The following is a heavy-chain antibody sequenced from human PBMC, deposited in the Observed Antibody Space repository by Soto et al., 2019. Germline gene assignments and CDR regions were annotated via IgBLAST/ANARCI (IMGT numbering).Heavy chain of an antibody. V-gene: IGHV3-33*01. Sequence: PGGSLRLSCAASGFTFSSYGMHWVRQAPGKGLEWVAVIWYDGSNKYYADSVKGRFTISRDNSKNTLYLQMNSLRAEDTAVYYCASSGYCSITSCYADYYYYMDVWGKGTTVTVSS. CDR3: ASSGYCSITSCYADYYYYMDV. J-gene: IGHJ6*03. D-gene: IGHD2-2*03. CDR2: IWYDGSNK. CDR1: GFTFSSYG.